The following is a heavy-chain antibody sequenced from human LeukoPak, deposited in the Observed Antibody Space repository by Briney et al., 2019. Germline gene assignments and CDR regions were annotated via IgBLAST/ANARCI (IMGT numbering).Heavy chain of an antibody. J-gene: IGHJ6*02. Sequence: GGSLRLSCAASGFTFSSYDMHWVRQATGKGLEWVSAIGTAGDTYYPGSVKGRFTISRENAKNSLYLQMNSLRAGDTAVYYCARAKGTMINYYYGMDVWGQGTTVTVSS. CDR1: GFTFSSYD. V-gene: IGHV3-13*01. D-gene: IGHD3-22*01. CDR3: ARAKGTMINYYYGMDV. CDR2: IGTAGDT.